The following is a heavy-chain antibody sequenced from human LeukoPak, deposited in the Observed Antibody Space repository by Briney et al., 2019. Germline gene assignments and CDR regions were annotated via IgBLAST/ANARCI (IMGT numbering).Heavy chain of an antibody. CDR2: ISSDGSST. V-gene: IGHV3-64*01. CDR3: ARESASTAWLFDY. Sequence: GGSLRLSCAASGFTFSSYAMHWVRQAPGKGLEYVSAISSDGSSTYYANSVKGRLTISRDNSKNTLYLHMGSLRTEDMAVYYCARESASTAWLFDYWGQGTLVTVSS. CDR1: GFTFSSYA. J-gene: IGHJ4*02. D-gene: IGHD5-12*01.